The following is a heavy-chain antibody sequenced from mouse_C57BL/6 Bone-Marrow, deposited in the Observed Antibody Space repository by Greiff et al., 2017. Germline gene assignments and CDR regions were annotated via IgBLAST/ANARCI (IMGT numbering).Heavy chain of an antibody. CDR3: SSFVGDYFDF. V-gene: IGHV14-4*01. J-gene: IGHJ2*01. CDR1: GFNIKDDY. CDR2: IDPEIGDT. Sequence: EVQLQQSGAELVRPGASVKLSCTASGFNIKDDYIHWVKQRPEQGLEWIGWIDPEIGDTEYASKFQGKATITSDTSSNTAYPQLSSLTSEDTAVYYYSSFVGDYFDFWGQGTPLTVAS. D-gene: IGHD1-1*02.